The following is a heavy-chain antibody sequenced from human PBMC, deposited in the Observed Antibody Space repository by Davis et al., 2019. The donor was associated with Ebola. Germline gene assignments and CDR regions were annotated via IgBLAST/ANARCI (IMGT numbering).Heavy chain of an antibody. CDR1: GYTFSDYY. CDR3: VRDLPMTPMTHGDLQH. J-gene: IGHJ1*01. Sequence: ASVKVSCKASGYTFSDYYMHWVRQAPGQGLEWMGWINPKSGGTNYAQKFQGRVTMTRDTSISIVYMEVSRLRSDDTAVYYCVRDLPMTPMTHGDLQHWGQGTLVTVSS. V-gene: IGHV1-2*02. D-gene: IGHD4-17*01. CDR2: INPKSGGT.